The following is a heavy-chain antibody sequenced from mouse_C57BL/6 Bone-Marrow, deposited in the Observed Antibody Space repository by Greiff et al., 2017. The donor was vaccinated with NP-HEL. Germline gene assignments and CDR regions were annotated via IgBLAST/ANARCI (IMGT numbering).Heavy chain of an antibody. Sequence: QVQLKQSGAELARPGASVKLSCKASGYTFTSYGISWVKQRTGQGLEWIGEIYPRSGNTYYNEKFKGKATLTADKSSSTAYMELRSLTSEDSAVYCCARESYYYGSSPYFDVWGTGTTVTVSS. J-gene: IGHJ1*03. CDR3: ARESYYYGSSPYFDV. CDR1: GYTFTSYG. CDR2: IYPRSGNT. D-gene: IGHD1-1*01. V-gene: IGHV1-81*01.